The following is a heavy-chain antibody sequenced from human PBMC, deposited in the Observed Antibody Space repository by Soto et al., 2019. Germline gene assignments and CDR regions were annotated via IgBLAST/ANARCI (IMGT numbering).Heavy chain of an antibody. CDR1: GGSFSGYY. CDR2: ITHDGNI. CDR3: ARGQDRSKGGDK. Sequence: QVQLQQWGAGLLKPSETLSLTCAVYGGSFSGYYWTWIRQPPGKGLEWIGEITHDGNINYNPSLKSRVTISVDTSKNQFSLRLSFVTAADTAVYFCARGQDRSKGGDKWGQGPLVTVSS. V-gene: IGHV4-34*01. D-gene: IGHD3-22*01. J-gene: IGHJ4*02.